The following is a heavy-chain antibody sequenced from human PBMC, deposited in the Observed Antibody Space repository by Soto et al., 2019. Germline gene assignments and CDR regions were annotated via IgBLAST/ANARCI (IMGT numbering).Heavy chain of an antibody. CDR1: GFTFSSYA. J-gene: IGHJ4*02. V-gene: IGHV3-30-3*01. CDR2: ISYDGSNK. CDR3: ARCSGIAAAGTTPCYFDY. D-gene: IGHD6-13*01. Sequence: GGSLRLSCAASGFTFSSYAMHWVRQAPGKGLEWVAVISYDGSNKYYADSVKGRFTISRDNSKNTLYLQMNSLRAEDTAVYYCARCSGIAAAGTTPCYFDYWGQGTLVTVS.